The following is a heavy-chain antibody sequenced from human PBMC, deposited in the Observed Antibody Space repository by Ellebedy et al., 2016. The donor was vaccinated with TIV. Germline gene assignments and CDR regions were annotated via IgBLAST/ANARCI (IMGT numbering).Heavy chain of an antibody. CDR2: IYYSGST. Sequence: SETLSLXCTVSGGSISSGAYYWSWIRQHPGKGLEWIGYIYYSGSTFYNPSLKSRVSISIDTSKNHFSLSLSSVTAADTAVYFCARTRSWSGHGWGLDVWGQGTTVTVSS. D-gene: IGHD6-13*01. J-gene: IGHJ6*02. CDR3: ARTRSWSGHGWGLDV. V-gene: IGHV4-31*03. CDR1: GGSISSGAYY.